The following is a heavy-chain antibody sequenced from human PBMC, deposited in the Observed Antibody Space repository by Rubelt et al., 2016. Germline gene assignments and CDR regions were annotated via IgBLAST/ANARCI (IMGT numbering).Heavy chain of an antibody. V-gene: IGHV4-34*01. CDR2: INHSGST. CDR1: GGSFSGYY. CDR3: ARGRIRGYSYGYAG. J-gene: IGHJ4*02. D-gene: IGHD5-18*01. Sequence: QVQLQQWGAGLLKPSETLSLTCAVYGGSFSGYYWSWIRQPPGKGLEWIGEINHSGSTNYNPSRKSRFTISVDTSKNQFSLKLSAVTAADTAVYYCARGRIRGYSYGYAGWGQGTLVTVSS.